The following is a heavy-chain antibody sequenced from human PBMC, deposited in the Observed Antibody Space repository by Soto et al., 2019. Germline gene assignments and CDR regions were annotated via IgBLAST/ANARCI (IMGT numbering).Heavy chain of an antibody. CDR3: ARDEGVYYYYYGMDV. CDR1: GGTFSSYT. CDR2: IIPILGIA. J-gene: IGHJ6*02. V-gene: IGHV1-69*08. Sequence: QVQLVQSGAEVKKPGSSVKVSCKASGGTFSSYTISWVRQAPGQGLEWMGRIIPILGIANYAQKFQGRVMITADKSTSTAYMELSSLRSEDTAAYYCARDEGVYYYYYGMDVWGQGTTVTVSS.